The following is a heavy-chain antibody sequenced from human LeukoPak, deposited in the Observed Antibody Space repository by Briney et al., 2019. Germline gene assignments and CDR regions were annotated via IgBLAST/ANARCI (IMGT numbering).Heavy chain of an antibody. V-gene: IGHV5-51*01. Sequence: KNGESLKISCKGSGYSFTSYWIGWVRQMPGKGLEWMGIIYPGDSDTRYSPSFQGQVTISADKSISTAYLQWSSLKASDTAMYYCARGMAGNAAIWVMDNWFDPWGQGTLVTVSS. CDR3: ARGMAGNAAIWVMDNWFDP. CDR1: GYSFTSYW. J-gene: IGHJ5*02. D-gene: IGHD2-2*01. CDR2: IYPGDSDT.